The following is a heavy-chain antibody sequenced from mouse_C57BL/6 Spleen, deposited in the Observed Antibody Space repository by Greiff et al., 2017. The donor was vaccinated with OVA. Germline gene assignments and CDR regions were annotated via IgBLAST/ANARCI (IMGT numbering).Heavy chain of an antibody. CDR2: FDPSDGNT. CDR1: GYTFTSYW. V-gene: IGHV1-50*01. CDR3: ARYITTVVPFSD. Sequence: QVQLKQSGAELVKPGASVKLSCKASGYTFTSYWMQWVKPRPGQGLEWIGEFDPSDGNTNYNPKFKGKATLTVDTSSSTAYMQLSSLTSDDSAVYFCARYITTVVPFSDWGQGTLVTVSA. D-gene: IGHD1-1*01. J-gene: IGHJ3*01.